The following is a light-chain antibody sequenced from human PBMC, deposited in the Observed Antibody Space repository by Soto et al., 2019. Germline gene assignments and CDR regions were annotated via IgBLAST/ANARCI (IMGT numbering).Light chain of an antibody. CDR2: EVS. CDR3: SSYTSSSTLV. CDR1: SSDVGGYNY. V-gene: IGLV2-14*01. J-gene: IGLJ2*01. Sequence: QSVLTQPASVSGSPGQSITISCTGTSSDVGGYNYVSWYQQHPGKAPKLMIYEVSNRPSGVSNRFSGSKSGNTASLTISGLXXXXXADYYCSSYTSSSTLVFGGGTKLTVL.